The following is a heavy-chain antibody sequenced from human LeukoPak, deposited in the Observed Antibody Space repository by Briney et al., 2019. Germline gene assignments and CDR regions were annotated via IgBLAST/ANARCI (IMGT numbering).Heavy chain of an antibody. J-gene: IGHJ4*02. CDR2: ISTSSGNT. V-gene: IGHV1-18*01. D-gene: IGHD3-16*01. CDR3: ARDVNYAFDY. Sequence: ASVKVSCKPSGYSFTRNGISWVRQAPGQGLEWMGWISTSSGNTKYAQKFQDRVTLATDTSTSTAYMELRSLRSDDTAVYYCARDVNYAFDYWGQGTWSPSPQ. CDR1: GYSFTRNG.